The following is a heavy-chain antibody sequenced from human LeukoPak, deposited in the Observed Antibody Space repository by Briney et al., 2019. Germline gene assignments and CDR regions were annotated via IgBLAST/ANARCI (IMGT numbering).Heavy chain of an antibody. J-gene: IGHJ5*02. Sequence: SETLSLTCTVSGGSISSYYWSWIRQPPGKGLEWIGYIYYSGSTNYNPSLKSRVTISVDTSKNQFSLKLSSVTAADTAVYYCARADYSSGWLNFDPWGQGTLVTVSS. D-gene: IGHD6-19*01. CDR2: IYYSGST. V-gene: IGHV4-59*01. CDR1: GGSISSYY. CDR3: ARADYSSGWLNFDP.